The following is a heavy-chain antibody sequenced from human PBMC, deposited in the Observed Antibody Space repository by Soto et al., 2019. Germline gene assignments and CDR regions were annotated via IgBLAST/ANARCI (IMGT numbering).Heavy chain of an antibody. CDR1: GFTFSSYW. CDR2: IKQDGSEK. V-gene: IGHV3-7*01. CDR3: ARDQEYYDFWSGYYRKYGMDV. Sequence: GGSLRLSCAASGFTFSSYWMSWVRQAPGKGLEWVANIKQDGSEKYYVDSVKGRFTISRDNAKNSLYLQMNSLRAEDTAVYYCARDQEYYDFWSGYYRKYGMDVWGQGTTVTVS. D-gene: IGHD3-3*01. J-gene: IGHJ6*02.